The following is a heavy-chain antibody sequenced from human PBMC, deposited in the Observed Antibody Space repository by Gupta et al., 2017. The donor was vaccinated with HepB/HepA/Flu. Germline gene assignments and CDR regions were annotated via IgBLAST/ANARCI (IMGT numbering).Heavy chain of an antibody. J-gene: IGHJ4*02. CDR1: GFSFSSYA. D-gene: IGHD3-10*01. V-gene: IGHV3-30*18. CDR3: AKDQGGFGELLGHDY. Sequence: QVQVVESGGGVVQPGRSLRLSCAASGFSFSSYAMPWVRQAPGKGLEWVALISYDGNNVYYADSVKGRFTIPKDHFKKTLYLQMNSLRAEDTAVYYCAKDQGGFGELLGHDYWGQGTLVTVSS. CDR2: ISYDGNNV.